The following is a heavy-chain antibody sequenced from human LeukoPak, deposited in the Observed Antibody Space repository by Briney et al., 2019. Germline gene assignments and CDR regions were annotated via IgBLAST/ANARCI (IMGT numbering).Heavy chain of an antibody. CDR1: GFSLSTSGVG. D-gene: IGHD2-2*01. J-gene: IGHJ5*02. Sequence: SGPTLVNPPQTLTLTCTFSGFSLSTSGVGVGWIRQPPGKALEWLALIYWNDDKRYSPSLKSRLTITKDTSKNQVVLTMTNMDPVDTATYYCAHTRGAVPADPNWFDPWGQGTLVTVSS. V-gene: IGHV2-5*01. CDR3: AHTRGAVPADPNWFDP. CDR2: IYWNDDK.